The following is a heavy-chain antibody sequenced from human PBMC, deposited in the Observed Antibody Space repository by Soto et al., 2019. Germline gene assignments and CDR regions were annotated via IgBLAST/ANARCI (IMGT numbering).Heavy chain of an antibody. CDR3: ALSYDSSGPGAFDI. J-gene: IGHJ3*02. V-gene: IGHV3-30*03. Sequence: GGSLRLSCAASGFTFSSYGMHWVRQAPGKGLEWVAVISYDGSNKYYADSVKGRFTISRDNSKNTLYLQMNSLRAEDTAVYYCALSYDSSGPGAFDIWGQGTMVTVSS. D-gene: IGHD3-22*01. CDR1: GFTFSSYG. CDR2: ISYDGSNK.